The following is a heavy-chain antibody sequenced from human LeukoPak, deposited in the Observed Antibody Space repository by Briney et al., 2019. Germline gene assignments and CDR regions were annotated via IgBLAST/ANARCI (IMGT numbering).Heavy chain of an antibody. CDR2: ISHSGDNT. V-gene: IGHV3-23*01. CDR3: ARITYGDYASGMDV. J-gene: IGHJ6*02. D-gene: IGHD4-17*01. Sequence: GGSLRLSCAASRFTFSNYAMSWVRLAPGKGLEWVLVISHSGDNTYYADSVKGRFTISRDSSKNMLFLQMNSLRAEDTAVYYCARITYGDYASGMDVWGQGTTVTVSS. CDR1: RFTFSNYA.